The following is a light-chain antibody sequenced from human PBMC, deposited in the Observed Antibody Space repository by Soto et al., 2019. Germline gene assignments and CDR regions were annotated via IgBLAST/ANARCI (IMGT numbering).Light chain of an antibody. V-gene: IGLV2-14*01. CDR2: EVS. Sequence: QSALTQPASVSGSPGQSITISCTGTSSDVGGHNYVSWYQQHPGKAPKLMIYEVSKWPSGVSNRFSGSKSGNTASLTVSGLQAEDEADYYCSSYTGYNTGVFGGGTKVTVL. J-gene: IGLJ3*02. CDR1: SSDVGGHNY. CDR3: SSYTGYNTGV.